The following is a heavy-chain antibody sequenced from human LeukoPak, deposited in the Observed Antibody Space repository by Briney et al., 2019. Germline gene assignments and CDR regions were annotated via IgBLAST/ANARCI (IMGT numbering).Heavy chain of an antibody. CDR2: IYTSGST. CDR3: ARVYGDILTGYPDY. Sequence: SETLSLTCTVSGGSISSGSYYWSWIRQPAGKGLEWIGRIYTSGSTNYNPSLKSRVTISVDTSKNQFSLKLSSVTAADTAVYYCARVYGDILTGYPDYWGQGTLVTVSS. D-gene: IGHD3-9*01. CDR1: GGSISSGSYY. V-gene: IGHV4-61*02. J-gene: IGHJ4*02.